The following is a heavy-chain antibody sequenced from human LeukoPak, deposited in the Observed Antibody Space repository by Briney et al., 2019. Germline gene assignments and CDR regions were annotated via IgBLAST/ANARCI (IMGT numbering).Heavy chain of an antibody. CDR1: GFTVSSNY. CDR3: ARVPYTAMVTGYFDY. Sequence: GGSLRLSCAASGFTVSSNYMSWVRQAPGKGLEWVSVIYSGGSTYYADSVKGRFTISRDNSKNTLYLQMNSLRAEDTAVYYCARVPYTAMVTGYFDYWGQGTLVTVSS. V-gene: IGHV3-53*01. CDR2: IYSGGST. J-gene: IGHJ4*02. D-gene: IGHD5-18*01.